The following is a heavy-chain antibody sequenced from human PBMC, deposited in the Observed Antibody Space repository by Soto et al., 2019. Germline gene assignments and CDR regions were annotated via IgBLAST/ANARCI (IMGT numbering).Heavy chain of an antibody. CDR2: ISSSVGTI. V-gene: IGHV3-11*01. D-gene: IGHD4-17*01. J-gene: IGHJ3*02. Sequence: PGGSLRLSCAASGFTFSDYYMNWIRQAPGKGLEWVSYISSSVGTIYYADSVKGRFTISRDNAKNSLYLQMNSLRAEDTAVYYCARDQSIPYGPDAFDIWGQGTMVTVSS. CDR1: GFTFSDYY. CDR3: ARDQSIPYGPDAFDI.